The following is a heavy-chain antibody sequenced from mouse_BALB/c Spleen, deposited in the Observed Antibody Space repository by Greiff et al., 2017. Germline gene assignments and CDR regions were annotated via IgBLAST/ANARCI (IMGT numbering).Heavy chain of an antibody. Sequence: EVKLVESGPGLVKPSQSLSLTCTVTGYSITSDYAWNWIRQFPGNKLEWMGYISYSGSTSYNPSLKSRISITRDTSKNQFFLQLDSVTTEDTATYYCARRWAFDYWGQGTTLTVSS. CDR3: ARRWAFDY. CDR1: GYSITSDYA. V-gene: IGHV3-2*02. J-gene: IGHJ2*01. CDR2: ISYSGST. D-gene: IGHD3-1*01.